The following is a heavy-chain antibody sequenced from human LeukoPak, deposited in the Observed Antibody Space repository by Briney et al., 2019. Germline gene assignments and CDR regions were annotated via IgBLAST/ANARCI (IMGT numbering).Heavy chain of an antibody. CDR1: GYTFTTYS. Sequence: ASVKVSCKTSGYTFTTYSISWVRQAPGQGLEWMGWISVYSGNPNYAQKFQGRVTMTRDTSISTAYMELSRLRSDDTAVYYCARGRRITIFGVVSIPSFDYWGQGTLVTVSS. V-gene: IGHV1-18*01. J-gene: IGHJ4*02. D-gene: IGHD3-3*01. CDR3: ARGRRITIFGVVSIPSFDY. CDR2: ISVYSGNP.